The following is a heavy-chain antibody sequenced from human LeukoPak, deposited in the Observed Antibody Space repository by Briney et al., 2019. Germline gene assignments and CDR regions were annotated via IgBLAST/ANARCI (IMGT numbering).Heavy chain of an antibody. CDR3: ARVSYGDDATPFDY. D-gene: IGHD4-17*01. J-gene: IGHJ4*02. CDR1: GYSFTAYY. CDR2: INPNSGGA. Sequence: GASVKASCKASGYSFTAYYMHWVRQAPGQGLEWMGRINPNSGGADYAQKFQGRVTMTRDTSISTAYMELSSLRSDDTAVYYCARVSYGDDATPFDYWGQGTLVTVSS. V-gene: IGHV1-2*06.